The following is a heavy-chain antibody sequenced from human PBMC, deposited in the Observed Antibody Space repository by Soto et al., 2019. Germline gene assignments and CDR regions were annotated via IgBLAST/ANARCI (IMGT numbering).Heavy chain of an antibody. V-gene: IGHV3-7*03. CDR1: GSTFSRYW. Sequence: PGGSLRLSCAASGSTFSRYWMIWVRQAPGKGLEWVANIKQDGSEKYYVDSVKGRFTISRDNAKNSLYLQMNSLRAEDTAVYYCVRDLSSVYSPFEYWGQGALVTVSS. CDR3: VRDLSSVYSPFEY. J-gene: IGHJ4*02. D-gene: IGHD3-22*01. CDR2: IKQDGSEK.